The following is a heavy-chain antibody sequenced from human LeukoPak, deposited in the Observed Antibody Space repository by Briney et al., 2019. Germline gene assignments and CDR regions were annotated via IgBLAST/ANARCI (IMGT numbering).Heavy chain of an antibody. J-gene: IGHJ5*02. CDR2: ISGSGGST. Sequence: PGGSLRLSCAASGFTFSSYAMSWVRQAPGKGLEWVSAISGSGGSTYYADSVKGRLTISRDNSKNTLYLQMNSLRAEDTAVYYCAKVRHLMVAAAGTNWFDPWGQGTLVTVSS. CDR3: AKVRHLMVAAAGTNWFDP. V-gene: IGHV3-23*01. CDR1: GFTFSSYA. D-gene: IGHD6-13*01.